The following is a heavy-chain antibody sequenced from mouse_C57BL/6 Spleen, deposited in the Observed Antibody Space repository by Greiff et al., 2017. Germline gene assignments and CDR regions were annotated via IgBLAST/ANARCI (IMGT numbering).Heavy chain of an antibody. J-gene: IGHJ4*01. CDR2: ISSGSSTI. Sequence: EVKLVESGGGLVKPGGSLKLSCAASGFTFSDYGMHWVRQAPVKGLEWVAYISSGSSTIYYADTVKGGYTISRDNAKNTLFLQMTSLRSEDTAMYYCAIIQDAMDYWGQGTSVTVSS. V-gene: IGHV5-17*01. CDR1: GFTFSDYG. CDR3: AIIQDAMDY.